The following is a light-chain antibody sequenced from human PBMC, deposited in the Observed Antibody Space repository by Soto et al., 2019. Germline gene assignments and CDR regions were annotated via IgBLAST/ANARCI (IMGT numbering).Light chain of an antibody. J-gene: IGLJ1*01. CDR2: EVT. CDR1: SIDVGGSNY. Sequence: QSVLTQPRSVSGSPGQSVTISCTGPSIDVGGSNYVSWYQQHPGKAPKLMIYEVTHRPAGGSNRFSGSKSGNTASLTIPGLQAEDEANYFCKSYAGSNTYVFGSGTKVTVL. V-gene: IGLV2-11*01. CDR3: KSYAGSNTYV.